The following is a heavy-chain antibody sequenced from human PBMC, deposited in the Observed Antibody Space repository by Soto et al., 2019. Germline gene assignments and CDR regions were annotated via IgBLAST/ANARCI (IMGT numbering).Heavy chain of an antibody. CDR3: ARGYYDFWSGYSLGPDY. V-gene: IGHV4-34*01. Sequence: PSETLSLTCAVYGGSFSGYYWSLIRQRPGKGLEWIGEINHSGSTNYNPSLKSRVTISVDTSKNQFPLKLSSVTAADRAVYYCARGYYDFWSGYSLGPDYWGQGTLVTVS. J-gene: IGHJ4*02. CDR1: GGSFSGYY. D-gene: IGHD3-3*01. CDR2: INHSGST.